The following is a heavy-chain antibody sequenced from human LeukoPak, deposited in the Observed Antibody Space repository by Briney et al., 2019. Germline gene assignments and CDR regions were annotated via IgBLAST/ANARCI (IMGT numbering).Heavy chain of an antibody. D-gene: IGHD6-19*01. Sequence: GGSLRLSCADSGFTFSSYWMSWVRQAPGKGLEWVANIKQDGSEKYYVDSVKGRFTISRDNAKNSLYLQMNSLRAEDTAVYYCAAGRVGTVAGESYFDYWGQGTLVTVSS. V-gene: IGHV3-7*01. CDR1: GFTFSSYW. J-gene: IGHJ4*02. CDR2: IKQDGSEK. CDR3: AAGRVGTVAGESYFDY.